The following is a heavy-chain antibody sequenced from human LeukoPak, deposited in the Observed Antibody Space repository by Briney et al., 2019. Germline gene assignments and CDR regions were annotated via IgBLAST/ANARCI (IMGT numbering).Heavy chain of an antibody. CDR2: IKQDGSEK. Sequence: GGSLRLSCATSGFSFVNYWMTWVRQAPGKGLEWVAKIKQDGSEKYYVDSVKGRFTISRDNAKNSLYLQMNSLRDEDTAVFYCATLSGAGYCSGYNCVSDYWGQGTLVTVSS. D-gene: IGHD2-15*01. J-gene: IGHJ4*02. V-gene: IGHV3-7*01. CDR1: GFSFVNYW. CDR3: ATLSGAGYCSGYNCVSDY.